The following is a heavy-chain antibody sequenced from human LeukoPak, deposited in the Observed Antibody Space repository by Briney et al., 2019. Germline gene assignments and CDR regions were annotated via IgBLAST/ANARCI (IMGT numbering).Heavy chain of an antibody. J-gene: IGHJ5*02. CDR1: GGSISSGGYY. Sequence: SETLSLTCTVSGGSISSGGYYWSWIRQHPGKGLEWIGYIYYSGSTYYNPSLKSRVTISVDTSKNQFSLKLSSVTAADTAVYYCARAGGLVVAGTFDPWGQGTLVAVSS. CDR3: ARAGGLVVAGTFDP. V-gene: IGHV4-31*03. CDR2: IYYSGST. D-gene: IGHD6-19*01.